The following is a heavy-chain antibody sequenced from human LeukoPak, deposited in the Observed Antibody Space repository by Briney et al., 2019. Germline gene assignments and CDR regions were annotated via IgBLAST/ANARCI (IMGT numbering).Heavy chain of an antibody. CDR2: IYYSGST. D-gene: IGHD2-2*01. J-gene: IGHJ3*02. CDR1: GGSISSYY. CDR3: ARHSRHAAFDI. Sequence: SETLSLTCTVSGGSISSYYWSWIRQPPGKGLEWIGYIYYSGSTNYNPSLKSRVTISVDMSKNQFSLKLSSVTAADTAVYYCARHSRHAAFDIWGQGTMVTVSS. V-gene: IGHV4-59*08.